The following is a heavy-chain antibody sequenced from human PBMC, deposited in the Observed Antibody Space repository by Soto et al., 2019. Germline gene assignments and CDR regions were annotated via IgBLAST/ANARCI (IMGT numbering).Heavy chain of an antibody. D-gene: IGHD6-13*01. CDR1: GCSFSSYS. J-gene: IGHJ6*02. CDR2: IISIFGTA. V-gene: IGHV1-69*05. Sequence: SVKVSCKASGCSFSSYSISRVRPARGQGLEWMGGIISIFGTANYAQNFQERVTMTRDRSMSTAYMELNSLRSEDTAVYYCAAAKVRGYYYGMDVWGQGTTVTVSS. CDR3: AAAKVRGYYYGMDV.